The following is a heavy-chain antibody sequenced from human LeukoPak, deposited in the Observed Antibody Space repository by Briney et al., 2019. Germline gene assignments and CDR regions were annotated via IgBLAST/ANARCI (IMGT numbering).Heavy chain of an antibody. CDR2: ISSSASTI. V-gene: IGHV3-48*03. CDR1: GFTFSGYE. Sequence: PGGSLRLSCAASGFTFSGYEMHWVRQAPGKGLEWVSYISSSASTIYYADSVKGRFTISRDNFENTLSLHMNSLRDEDTAVYYCVRDFSWGFDYWGQGTLVSVSS. D-gene: IGHD7-27*01. J-gene: IGHJ4*02. CDR3: VRDFSWGFDY.